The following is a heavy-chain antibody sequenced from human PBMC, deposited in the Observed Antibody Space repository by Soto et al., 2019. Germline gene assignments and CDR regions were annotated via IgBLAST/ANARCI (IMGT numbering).Heavy chain of an antibody. J-gene: IGHJ5*02. CDR2: ISYSGTT. CDR1: GDSISSNKNY. CDR3: ARGRGYSYGLDP. V-gene: IGHV4-30-4*01. Sequence: SETLSLTCTVSGDSISSNKNYWSWIRQPPGEGLEWIGFISYSGTTSYSPSLKSRVAILLDTSKNQFSLSLSSVTAADTAVYYCARGRGYSYGLDPWGQGTLVTVS. D-gene: IGHD5-18*01.